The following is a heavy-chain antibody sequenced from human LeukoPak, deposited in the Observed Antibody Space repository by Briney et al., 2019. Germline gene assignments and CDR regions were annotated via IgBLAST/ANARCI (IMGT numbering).Heavy chain of an antibody. Sequence: GGSLRLSCAASGFTFSSYVMSWVRQAPGKGLEWVSSISGRGGSTFYADPVKGRFTISRDISTNIMYLQMDSLRVDDTAVYYCARHIDSSHYPFDYWGQGTLVTVSS. CDR3: ARHIDSSHYPFDY. J-gene: IGHJ4*02. D-gene: IGHD6-13*01. V-gene: IGHV3-23*01. CDR1: GFTFSSYV. CDR2: ISGRGGST.